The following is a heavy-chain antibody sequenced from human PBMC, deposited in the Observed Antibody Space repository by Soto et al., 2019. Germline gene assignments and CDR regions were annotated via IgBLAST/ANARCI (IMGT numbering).Heavy chain of an antibody. V-gene: IGHV1-46*03. J-gene: IGHJ3*02. Sequence: QVQLVQSGAEVKKPGASVKVSCKASVYSFTSHYMHWVRQAPGQGLEWMGLINPIGGGTSYAQKFQGRVIMTGDTSTSKVSMELSSVRSEDTAVFYCAKGGSSGSYYSSGSDAFDIGGQGTMVTVSS. CDR2: INPIGGGT. CDR1: VYSFTSHY. D-gene: IGHD3-10*01. CDR3: AKGGSSGSYYSSGSDAFDI.